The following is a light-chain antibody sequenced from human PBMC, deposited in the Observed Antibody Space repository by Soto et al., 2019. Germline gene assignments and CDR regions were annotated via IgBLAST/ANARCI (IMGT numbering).Light chain of an antibody. CDR1: SSDVGGYNR. V-gene: IGLV2-23*02. Sequence: QSALTQPASVSGSPGQSITISCTGTSSDVGGYNRVSWYQQNPGKAPTLMIYEVYKRPSGVSNRFSGSKSGITASLTISGLQAEDEADYYCCSSVGGPNWVFGGGTKLTVL. CDR3: CSSVGGPNWV. J-gene: IGLJ3*02. CDR2: EVY.